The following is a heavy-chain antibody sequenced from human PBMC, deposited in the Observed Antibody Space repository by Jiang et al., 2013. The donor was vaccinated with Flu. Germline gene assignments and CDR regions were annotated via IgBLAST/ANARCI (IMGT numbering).Heavy chain of an antibody. CDR2: IYYSGST. Sequence: LLKPSETLSLTCTVSGGSISSSSYYWGWIRQPPGKGLEWIGSIYYSGSTYYNPSLKSRVTISVDTSKNQFSLKLSSVTAADTAVYYCARGSRRYYGSGSYYPNEYFQHWGQGTLVTVSS. J-gene: IGHJ1*01. V-gene: IGHV4-39*01. D-gene: IGHD3-10*01. CDR3: ARGSRRYYGSGSYYPNEYFQH. CDR1: GGSISSSSYY.